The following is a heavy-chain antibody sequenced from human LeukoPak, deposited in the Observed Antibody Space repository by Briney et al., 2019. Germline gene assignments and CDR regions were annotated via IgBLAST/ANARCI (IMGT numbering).Heavy chain of an antibody. Sequence: SGPTLVHPTQTLTLTCTFSGFSFRTSGVGVGWIRQPPGKALEWLAVIYWHEDKRYRPSLKSRLTITKDTSKNQVVLTMTNMDPVDTATYYCARSPYYDILTGSRGTFDYWGRGILVTVSS. CDR3: ARSPYYDILTGSRGTFDY. CDR1: GFSFRTSGVG. D-gene: IGHD3-9*01. V-gene: IGHV2-5*01. CDR2: IYWHEDK. J-gene: IGHJ4*02.